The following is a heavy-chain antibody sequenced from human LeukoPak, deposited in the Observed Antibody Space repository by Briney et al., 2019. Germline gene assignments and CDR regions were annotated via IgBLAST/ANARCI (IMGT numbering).Heavy chain of an antibody. D-gene: IGHD2-15*01. CDR3: ARDPGYCSGGSCYGFDY. CDR2: INPNSGGT. Sequence: ASVTVSCKASGYTFTGYYMHWVRQAPGQGLEWMGWINPNSGGTNYAQKFQGRVTMTRDTSISTAYMELSRLRSDDTAVYYCARDPGYCSGGSCYGFDYWGQGTLVTVSS. V-gene: IGHV1-2*02. CDR1: GYTFTGYY. J-gene: IGHJ4*02.